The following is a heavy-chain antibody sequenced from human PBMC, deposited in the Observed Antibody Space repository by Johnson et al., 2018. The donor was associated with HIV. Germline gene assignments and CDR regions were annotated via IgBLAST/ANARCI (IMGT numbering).Heavy chain of an antibody. CDR2: LYRSGST. CDR3: ARDSPGEITMVQGVIGI. Sequence: QVQLVESGGGVVQPGRSLRLSCAASGFTFSSYAMHWVRQAPGKGLEWVSALYRSGSTYYVDSVKGRFTISRDNSKNTLYLQMNSLRAEDTAVYYCARDSPGEITMVQGVIGIWCQGTMVTVSS. V-gene: IGHV3-NL1*01. D-gene: IGHD3-10*01. J-gene: IGHJ3*02. CDR1: GFTFSSYA.